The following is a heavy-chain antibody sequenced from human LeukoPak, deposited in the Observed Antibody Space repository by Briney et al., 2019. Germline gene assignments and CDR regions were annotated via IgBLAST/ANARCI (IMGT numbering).Heavy chain of an antibody. D-gene: IGHD2-15*01. CDR1: GFTFSSYS. J-gene: IGHJ3*02. CDR2: ISSTGGTI. CDR3: ARGYSRAAFDI. Sequence: GGSLRLSCAASGFTFSSYSMNWVRQAPGKGLEWVSFISSTGGTIYYADSVKGRFTVSRDNGKNSLLLQMNSLRAEDTALYYCARGYSRAAFDIWGQGTVVAVSS. V-gene: IGHV3-48*01.